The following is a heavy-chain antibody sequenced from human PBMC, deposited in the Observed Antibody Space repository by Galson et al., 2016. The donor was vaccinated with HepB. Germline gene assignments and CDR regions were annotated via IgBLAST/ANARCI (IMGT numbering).Heavy chain of an antibody. D-gene: IGHD3-16*01. V-gene: IGHV1-2*04. CDR2: INPKTGVT. J-gene: IGHJ6*02. Sequence: SVKVSCKASGYTFTDYHMHWVRQAPGQGLEWMGWINPKTGVTNYAQKFQGWVTMTRDTSISTAYMEVSRLKSDDTAVYYCARDRYPGDPFPMGVWGQGTTVTVSS. CDR1: GYTFTDYH. CDR3: ARDRYPGDPFPMGV.